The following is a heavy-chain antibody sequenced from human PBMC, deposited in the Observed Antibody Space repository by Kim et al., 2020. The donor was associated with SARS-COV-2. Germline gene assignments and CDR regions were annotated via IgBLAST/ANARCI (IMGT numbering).Heavy chain of an antibody. D-gene: IGHD2-2*01. Sequence: GGSLRLSCAASGFTFSSYDMHWVRQATGKGLEWVSAIGTAGDTYYPGSVKGRFTISRENAKNSLYLQMNSLRAGDTAVYYCARVALCSSTSGWLSHIPQLYMDVWGNGTTVTVSS. CDR2: IGTAGDT. CDR1: GFTFSSYD. CDR3: ARVALCSSTSGWLSHIPQLYMDV. V-gene: IGHV3-13*01. J-gene: IGHJ6*04.